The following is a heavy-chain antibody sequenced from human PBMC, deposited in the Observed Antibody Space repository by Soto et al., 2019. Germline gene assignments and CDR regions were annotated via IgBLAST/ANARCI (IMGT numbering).Heavy chain of an antibody. Sequence: ASVKVSCKAAGYTFSSYAMHWLRQAPGQRLEWMGWINAGNGNTKYSQKFQGRVTITRDTSASTAYMELSSLRDEDTAVYYCVRAAGSSGNDYVYYSGMDVWGQGTTVTVSS. V-gene: IGHV1-3*01. CDR1: GYTFSSYA. D-gene: IGHD5-12*01. J-gene: IGHJ6*02. CDR3: VRAAGSSGNDYVYYSGMDV. CDR2: INAGNGNT.